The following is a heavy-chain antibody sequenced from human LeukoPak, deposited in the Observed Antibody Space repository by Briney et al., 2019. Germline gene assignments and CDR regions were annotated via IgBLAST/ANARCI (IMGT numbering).Heavy chain of an antibody. CDR1: GYTFTNYG. Sequence: GASVKVSCKASGYTFTNYGITWVRQAPGQGLEWMGGIIPIFGTANYAQKFQGRVTITADESTSTAYMELSSLRSEDTAVYYCARGDAIYGDTFSHFDYWGQGTLVTVSS. V-gene: IGHV1-69*13. D-gene: IGHD4-17*01. J-gene: IGHJ4*02. CDR2: IIPIFGTA. CDR3: ARGDAIYGDTFSHFDY.